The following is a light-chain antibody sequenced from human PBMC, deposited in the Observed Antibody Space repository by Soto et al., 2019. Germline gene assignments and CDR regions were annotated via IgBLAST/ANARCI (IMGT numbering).Light chain of an antibody. J-gene: IGLJ2*01. CDR1: STNIGAGYD. CDR3: QSYDSSLSGWV. Sequence: QSVLTQPPSVSGAPGQRVTISCTGSSTNIGAGYDIHWYQQLPGTAPKLLIYDNSNRPSGVPDRFSGSKSGTAASLAITGLHAEDEADYYCQSYDSSLSGWVFGGGTKVTVL. CDR2: DNS. V-gene: IGLV1-40*01.